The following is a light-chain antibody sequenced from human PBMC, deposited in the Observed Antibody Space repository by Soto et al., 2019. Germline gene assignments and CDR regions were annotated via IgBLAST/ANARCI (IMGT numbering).Light chain of an antibody. V-gene: IGLV7-43*01. CDR1: TGAVTSGHY. J-gene: IGLJ2*01. CDR2: STD. CDR3: LLYYGGAVI. Sequence: QAVVTQEPSLTVSPGGTVTLTCASSTGAVTSGHYANWLQQKPGQAPRPLIYSTDTKHSWTPARFSASLLGGKAALTLSGVLPEDEADYYCLLYYGGAVIFGGGTKLTVL.